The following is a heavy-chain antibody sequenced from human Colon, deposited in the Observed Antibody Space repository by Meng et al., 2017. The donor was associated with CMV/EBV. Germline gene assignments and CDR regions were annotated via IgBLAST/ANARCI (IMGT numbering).Heavy chain of an antibody. CDR2: IKQDGSEK. D-gene: IGHD3-10*01. V-gene: IGHV3-7*01. J-gene: IGHJ6*02. CDR1: GFTFSSYW. CDR3: AREGAGYYYGMDV. Sequence: GGSLRLSCAASGFTFSSYWMSWVRQAPGKGLEWVANIKQDGSEKYYVDSVKGRFTIPRDNAKNSLYLQMNSLRAEDTAVYYCAREGAGYYYGMDVWGQGTTVTVSS.